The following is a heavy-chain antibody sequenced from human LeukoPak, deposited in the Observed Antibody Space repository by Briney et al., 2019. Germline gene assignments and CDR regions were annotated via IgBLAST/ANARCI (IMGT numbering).Heavy chain of an antibody. CDR2: IYYSGST. CDR3: ARVRYSSSWPPDY. V-gene: IGHV4-59*01. J-gene: IGHJ4*02. Sequence: SETLSLTCTVSGGSISSYLWSWIRQPPGKGLEWIGYIYYSGSTNYNPSLKSRVTILVDMSKNQFSLKLSSVTAADTAVYYCARVRYSSSWPPDYWGQGTLVTVSS. CDR1: GGSISSYL. D-gene: IGHD6-13*01.